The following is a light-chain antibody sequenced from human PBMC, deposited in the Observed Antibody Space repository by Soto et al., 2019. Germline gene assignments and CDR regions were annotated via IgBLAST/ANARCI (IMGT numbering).Light chain of an antibody. J-gene: IGKJ3*01. CDR2: GAS. CDR3: QQYDNYPYT. CDR1: QGIRNR. V-gene: IGKV1-16*01. Sequence: DIQMTQSPFSLSASVGDRVTITCRASQGIRNRLAWFQQKPGKVPQSLIYGASNLQSGVPSTFSGSGSGTDFTLTISSLQPEHSGTYYCQQYDNYPYTFGPGTRVDVK.